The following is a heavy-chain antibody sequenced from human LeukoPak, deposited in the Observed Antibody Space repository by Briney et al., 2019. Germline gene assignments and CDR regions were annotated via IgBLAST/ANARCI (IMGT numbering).Heavy chain of an antibody. V-gene: IGHV1-18*01. CDR3: ARDQGGEFRDYVPYDY. CDR1: GYTFTSYG. Sequence: ASVKVSCKASGYTFTSYGISWVRQAPGQGLEWRGWISAYNGNTNYAQKLQGRVIITTDTSTSTAYMALSSLRSDDTAVYYSARDQGGEFRDYVPYDYWGQGTLVTVSS. J-gene: IGHJ4*02. CDR2: ISAYNGNT. D-gene: IGHD4-17*01.